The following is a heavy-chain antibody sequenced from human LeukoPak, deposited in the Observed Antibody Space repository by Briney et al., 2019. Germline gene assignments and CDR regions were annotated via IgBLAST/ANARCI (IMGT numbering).Heavy chain of an antibody. V-gene: IGHV3-74*01. J-gene: IGHJ4*02. D-gene: IGHD3-10*01. Sequence: GGSLRLSCVASGFTFSAYCMHWVRQGPEKGLEWVSRICPDGSVVNHADSVKGRFTTSRDNAKNTVFLQMNRLRVDDTAVYYCVRDLREADHWGLGTLVTVSS. CDR2: ICPDGSVV. CDR3: VRDLREADH. CDR1: GFTFSAYC.